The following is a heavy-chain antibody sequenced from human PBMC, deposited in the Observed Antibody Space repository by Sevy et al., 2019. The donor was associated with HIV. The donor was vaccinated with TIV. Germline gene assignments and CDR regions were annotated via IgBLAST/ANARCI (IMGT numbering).Heavy chain of an antibody. J-gene: IGHJ4*02. D-gene: IGHD3-22*01. V-gene: IGHV3-23*01. CDR1: GFTLNNYA. CDR2: ISGSGVST. Sequence: GGSLRLSCAASGFTLNNYAMNWVRQAPGKGLEWDSGISGSGVSTYYADSVKGRFTISRDNSKNTLYLQMNSLRAEDTAVYYCAKDSYFDNTLFDYWGQGTLVTVSS. CDR3: AKDSYFDNTLFDY.